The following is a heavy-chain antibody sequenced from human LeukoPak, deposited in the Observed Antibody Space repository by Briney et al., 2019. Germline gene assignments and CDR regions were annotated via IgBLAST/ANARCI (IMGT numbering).Heavy chain of an antibody. CDR3: ARLPEEDSSGYRHGGGFDY. V-gene: IGHV4-59*08. Sequence: SETLSLTCTDSGGSISSYYWSWIRQPPGKGLEWIGYIYYSGSTNYNPSLKSRVTISVDTSKNQFSLKLSSVTAADTAVYYCARLPEEDSSGYRHGGGFDYWGQGTLVTVSS. CDR1: GGSISSYY. CDR2: IYYSGST. D-gene: IGHD3-22*01. J-gene: IGHJ4*02.